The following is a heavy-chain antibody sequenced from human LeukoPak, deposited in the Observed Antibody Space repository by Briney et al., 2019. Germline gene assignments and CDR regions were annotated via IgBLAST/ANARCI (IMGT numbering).Heavy chain of an antibody. CDR1: GFTFSTYS. D-gene: IGHD4-23*01. CDR2: ISSSSSTI. CDR3: ARGGIGLRPGNSLDY. V-gene: IGHV3-48*01. J-gene: IGHJ4*02. Sequence: PGGSLRLSCAASGFTFSTYSMNWVRQAPGKGLEWVSYISSSSSTIRYADSVRGRFTISRDNAKNSLFLQMNSLRAEDTAVYYCARGGIGLRPGNSLDYWGQGTLVTVSS.